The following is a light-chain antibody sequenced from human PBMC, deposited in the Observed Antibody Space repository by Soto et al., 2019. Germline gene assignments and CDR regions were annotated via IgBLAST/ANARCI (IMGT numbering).Light chain of an antibody. CDR2: EVS. V-gene: IGLV2-14*01. J-gene: IGLJ1*01. CDR3: SSYTSSSTPPYV. CDR1: SSDVGGYNY. Sequence: QSALTQPASVSGSPGQSITISCTGTSSDVGGYNYVSWYQQHPGKAPKLMIYEVSNRPSGVSNRFSGSKSGNTASLTISGPQAEDEADYYCSSYTSSSTPPYVFGTGTKLTVL.